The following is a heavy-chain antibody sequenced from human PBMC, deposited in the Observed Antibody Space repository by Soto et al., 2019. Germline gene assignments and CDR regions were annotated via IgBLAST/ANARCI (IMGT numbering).Heavy chain of an antibody. V-gene: IGHV3-48*01. CDR3: ARDGGYYGSGSYSDY. Sequence: EVQLVESGGGLVQPGGSLRLSCAASGFTFSSYSMNWVRQAPGKGLEWVSYISSSSSTIYYADSVKGRFTISRDNAKNSLYLQMNSLGAEDTAVYYCARDGGYYGSGSYSDYWGQGTLVTVSS. J-gene: IGHJ4*02. CDR1: GFTFSSYS. D-gene: IGHD3-10*01. CDR2: ISSSSSTI.